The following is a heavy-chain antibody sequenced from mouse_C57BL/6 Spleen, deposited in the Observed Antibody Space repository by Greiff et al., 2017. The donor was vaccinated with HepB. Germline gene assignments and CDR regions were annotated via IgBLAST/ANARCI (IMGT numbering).Heavy chain of an antibody. Sequence: QVQLQQPGAELVKPGASVKVSCKASGYTFTSYWMHWVKQRPGQGLEWIGRIHPSDSDTNYNQKFKGKATLTVDKSSSTAYMQLSSLTSDDSAVYYCAIASTVVATDRYFDVWGTGTTVTVSS. D-gene: IGHD1-1*01. J-gene: IGHJ1*03. CDR2: IHPSDSDT. V-gene: IGHV1-74*01. CDR1: GYTFTSYW. CDR3: AIASTVVATDRYFDV.